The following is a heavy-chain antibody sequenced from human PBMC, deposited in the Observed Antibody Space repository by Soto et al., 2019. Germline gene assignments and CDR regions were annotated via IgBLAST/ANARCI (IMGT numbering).Heavy chain of an antibody. CDR3: ARSDSYGRTLYYCDY. CDR2: ISSSGSTI. CDR1: GFTFSSYD. Sequence: GGSLRLSCAASGFTFSSYDMNWVRQAPGKGLEWVSYISSSGSTIYYADSVKGRFTISRDNAKNSLYLQMNSLRAEDTAVYYCARSDSYGRTLYYCDYWGQGTLVTVSS. D-gene: IGHD5-18*01. V-gene: IGHV3-48*03. J-gene: IGHJ4*02.